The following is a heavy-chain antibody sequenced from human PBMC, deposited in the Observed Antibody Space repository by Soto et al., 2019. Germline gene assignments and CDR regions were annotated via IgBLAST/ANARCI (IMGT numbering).Heavy chain of an antibody. CDR2: TYYRSKWYN. CDR3: ARAYWGWDFYYYGMDV. V-gene: IGHV6-1*01. Sequence: SRTLSLTCAISVDSVSSNSAAWNWIRQSPSRGLEWLGRTYYRSKWYNDYAVSVKGRITINPDTSKNQFSLQLNSVTPEDTAVYYCARAYWGWDFYYYGMDVWGQGTTVTVSS. CDR1: VDSVSSNSAA. D-gene: IGHD3-16*01. J-gene: IGHJ6*02.